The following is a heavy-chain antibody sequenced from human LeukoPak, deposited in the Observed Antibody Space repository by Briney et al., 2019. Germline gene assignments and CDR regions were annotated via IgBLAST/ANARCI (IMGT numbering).Heavy chain of an antibody. D-gene: IGHD6-13*01. V-gene: IGHV4-39*01. J-gene: IGHJ4*02. CDR1: RGGNGCRSRY. Sequence: SETRSLSSAKRRGGNGCRSRYSAWIRQPPGKGLEWIGTIYHGGSTYYNPSLKSRVTISVDTSKNQFSLKLSSVTAADTAVYYCASALSSSWPNFDYWGQGTLVTVSS. CDR3: ASALSSSWPNFDY. CDR2: IYHGGST.